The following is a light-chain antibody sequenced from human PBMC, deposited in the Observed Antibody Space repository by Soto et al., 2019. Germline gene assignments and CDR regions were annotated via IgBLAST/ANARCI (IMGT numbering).Light chain of an antibody. CDR3: QTWGTGIRV. CDR2: VNSDGSH. J-gene: IGLJ2*01. Sequence: QPVLTQSPSASASLGASVKLTCTLSSGHSCYAIAWHQQQPEKGPRYLMKVNSDGSHNKGDGIPDRFSGSSSGAERYLTISSLQSEDEADYYCQTWGTGIRVFGGGTKLTVL. CDR1: SGHSCYA. V-gene: IGLV4-69*01.